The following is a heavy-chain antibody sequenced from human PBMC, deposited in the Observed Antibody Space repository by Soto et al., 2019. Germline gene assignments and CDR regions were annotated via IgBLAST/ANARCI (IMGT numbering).Heavy chain of an antibody. V-gene: IGHV1-18*01. Sequence: QIQLVQSGAEWRKPGASVKVSCKASGYSFSFYSINWVRQAPGQGLEWMGWINPSDGNRNFAQKFEDRVTMTTATTTNSVILELRSLKYDDTAIYYCGCDRLSCYDSSGFYSWGQGTMVTVSS. CDR1: GYSFSFYS. D-gene: IGHD3-22*01. J-gene: IGHJ4*02. CDR2: INPSDGNR. CDR3: GCDRLSCYDSSGFYS.